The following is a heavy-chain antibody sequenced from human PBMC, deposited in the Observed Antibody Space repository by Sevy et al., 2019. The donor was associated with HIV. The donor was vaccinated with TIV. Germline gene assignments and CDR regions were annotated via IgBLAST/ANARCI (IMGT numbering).Heavy chain of an antibody. CDR1: GFTFDDYA. V-gene: IGHV3-9*01. CDR3: VKLGGGYYYYGMDV. Sequence: GGSLRLSCAASGFTFDDYAMHWVRQAPGKGLEWVSGISWNSGGIGYADSVKGRFTISRDNAKNSLYLQMNSLRAEDTALYYCVKLGGGYYYYGMDVWGQGTTVTVSS. J-gene: IGHJ6*02. CDR2: ISWNSGGI. D-gene: IGHD3-10*01.